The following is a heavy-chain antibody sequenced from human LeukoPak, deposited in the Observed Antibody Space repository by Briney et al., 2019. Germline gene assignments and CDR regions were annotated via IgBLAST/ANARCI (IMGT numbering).Heavy chain of an antibody. V-gene: IGHV3-48*01. Sequence: GGSLRLSCAASGFTFSSYSMNWVRQAPGKGLEWVSYISSSSSTIYYADSVKGRFTISRDNAKNSLYLQMNSLRAEDTAVYYCARGLGPADYWSQGTLVTVSS. D-gene: IGHD1-26*01. CDR2: ISSSSSTI. CDR3: ARGLGPADY. CDR1: GFTFSSYS. J-gene: IGHJ4*02.